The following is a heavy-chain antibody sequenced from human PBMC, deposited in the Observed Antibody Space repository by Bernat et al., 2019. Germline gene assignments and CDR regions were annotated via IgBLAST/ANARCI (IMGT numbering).Heavy chain of an antibody. V-gene: IGHV4-39*01. J-gene: IGHJ4*02. Sequence: QLQLQESGPGLVKPSETLSLTCTGSGGSISSSSYYWGWIRQPPGKGLEWIGSIYYSGSTYYNPSLKSRVTISVDTSKNQFSLKLSSVTAADTAVYYCARHPDDYVWGRYRSPFDYWGQGTRVTVS. CDR3: ARHPDDYVWGRYRSPFDY. CDR1: GGSISSSSYY. CDR2: IYYSGST. D-gene: IGHD3-16*02.